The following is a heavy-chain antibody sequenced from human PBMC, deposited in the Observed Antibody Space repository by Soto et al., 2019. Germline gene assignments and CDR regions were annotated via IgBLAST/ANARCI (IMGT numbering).Heavy chain of an antibody. CDR2: IWYDGSKK. V-gene: IGHV3-33*01. Sequence: QVQLVESGGGVVQPGRSLRLSCAASGFTFSSYGMHWVRQAPGKGLEWVAVIWYDGSKKYYVDSVKGRFNITRDNSKNTLYLQMDSLRAEDTAVYYCALGCGGDCYRYFQHWGQGTLVTVSS. J-gene: IGHJ1*01. CDR3: ALGCGGDCYRYFQH. D-gene: IGHD2-21*02. CDR1: GFTFSSYG.